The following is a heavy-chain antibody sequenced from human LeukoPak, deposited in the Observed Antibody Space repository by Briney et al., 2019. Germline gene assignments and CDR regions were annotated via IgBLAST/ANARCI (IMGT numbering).Heavy chain of an antibody. CDR1: GYTFTTYA. J-gene: IGHJ4*02. CDR3: ARDPIGSRWPYYFDY. V-gene: IGHV1-3*01. D-gene: IGHD6-13*01. CDR2: INAGNGNT. Sequence: ASVKVSCKASGYTFTTYAMHWVRQAPGQRLEWMGWINAGNGNTKYSQKFQARVTITRDTSASTAYMELSSLRSEDTAVYYCARDPIGSRWPYYFDYWGQGTLVTVSS.